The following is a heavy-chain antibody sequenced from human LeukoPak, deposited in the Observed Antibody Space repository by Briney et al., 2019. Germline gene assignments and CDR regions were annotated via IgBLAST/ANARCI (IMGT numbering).Heavy chain of an antibody. CDR3: ARGLGEFYFDL. J-gene: IGHJ4*02. D-gene: IGHD3-16*01. CDR1: GFTFSSYG. Sequence: GRSLRLSCAASGFTFSSYGMHWVRQAPGKGLEWVAVIWYDGTKKYYVDSVKGRFTISRDNSKNTLYLQVNSLRAEDTAVYYCARGLGEFYFDLWGQGTLVTVSS. V-gene: IGHV3-33*08. CDR2: IWYDGTKK.